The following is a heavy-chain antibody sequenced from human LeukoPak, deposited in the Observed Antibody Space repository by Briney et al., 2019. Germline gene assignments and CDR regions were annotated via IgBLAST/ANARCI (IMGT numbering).Heavy chain of an antibody. CDR2: INHSGST. D-gene: IGHD6-13*01. J-gene: IGHJ5*02. CDR3: ARVSIAAAGPNWFDP. V-gene: IGHV4-34*01. CDR1: GGSFSGYY. Sequence: SETLSLTCAVYGGSFSGYYWSWIRQPPGKGLEWIGEINHSGSTNYNPSLKSRVTISVDTSKNQFSLKLSSVTAADTAVYYCARVSIAAAGPNWFDPWGQGTLVTVSS.